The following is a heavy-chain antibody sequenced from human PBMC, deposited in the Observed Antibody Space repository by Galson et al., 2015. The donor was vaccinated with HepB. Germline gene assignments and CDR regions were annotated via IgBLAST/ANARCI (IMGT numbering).Heavy chain of an antibody. CDR2: ISWNSGSI. CDR1: GFTFDDYA. Sequence: SLRLSCAASGFTFDDYAMHWVRQAPGKGLEWVSGISWNSGSIGYADSVKGRFTISRDNAKNSLYLQMNSLRAEDTALYYCAKDRVSVPATANNDAFDIWGQGTMVTVSS. CDR3: AKDRVSVPATANNDAFDI. V-gene: IGHV3-9*01. D-gene: IGHD2-2*01. J-gene: IGHJ3*02.